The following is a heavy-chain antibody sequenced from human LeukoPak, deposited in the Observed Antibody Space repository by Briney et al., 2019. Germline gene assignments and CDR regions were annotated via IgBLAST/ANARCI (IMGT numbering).Heavy chain of an antibody. V-gene: IGHV1-8*01. Sequence: ASVKVSCKASGYTFTSYDINWVRQAPGQGLEWMGWMNPNSGNTGYAQKFQGRVTMTRNTSISTAYMELSSLRSEDTAVYYCARRGHDYVWGSYRTLYYWGQGTLVTVSS. J-gene: IGHJ4*02. CDR2: MNPNSGNT. CDR3: ARRGHDYVWGSYRTLYY. CDR1: GYTFTSYD. D-gene: IGHD3-16*02.